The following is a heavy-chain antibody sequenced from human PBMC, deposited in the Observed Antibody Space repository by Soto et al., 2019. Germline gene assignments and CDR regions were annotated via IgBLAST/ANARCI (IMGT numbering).Heavy chain of an antibody. D-gene: IGHD2-2*01. CDR2: IYGGGST. CDR1: GFTVSSIY. V-gene: IGHV3-66*01. CDR3: ASKFIVLVPATMYV. Sequence: DVQLVESGGGLVQPGGSLRLSCAASGFTVSSIYMSWVRQAPGKGLEWVSLIYGGGSTYYADSVKGRFTISRDNSKNTVYLQMNSLRAEDTAVYYCASKFIVLVPATMYVWGQGTTVTVSS. J-gene: IGHJ6*02.